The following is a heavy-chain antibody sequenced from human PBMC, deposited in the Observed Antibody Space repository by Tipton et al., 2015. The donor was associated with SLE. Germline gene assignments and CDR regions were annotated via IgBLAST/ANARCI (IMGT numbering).Heavy chain of an antibody. Sequence: SLRLSCAASGFTFSSCGMHWVRQAPGKGLDWVAAIAYDGSNKYYAASVKGRFTVSRDNSKNTLFLQMNSLRPEDTAVYYCAKDLDPLSYHYYGLDVWGQGTTVTVSS. CDR1: GFTFSSCG. CDR3: AKDLDPLSYHYYGLDV. J-gene: IGHJ6*01. V-gene: IGHV3-30*18. CDR2: IAYDGSNK. D-gene: IGHD3/OR15-3a*01.